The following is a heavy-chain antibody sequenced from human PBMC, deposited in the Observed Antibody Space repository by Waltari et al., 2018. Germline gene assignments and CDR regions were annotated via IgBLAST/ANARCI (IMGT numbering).Heavy chain of an antibody. CDR3: ARRATGYSSSANFDY. V-gene: IGHV5-51*03. J-gene: IGHJ4*02. Sequence: EVQLVQSGAEVKKPGESLTISCKGSGYRFTSYWIGWCRQMPGKGLEWMGIGSAAESDTNDSPSFQGQGTSSADKSVSTAYLQWSSLKASDTAMYYCARRATGYSSSANFDYWGQGTLVTVSS. CDR2: GSAAESDT. D-gene: IGHD6-6*01. CDR1: GYRFTSYW.